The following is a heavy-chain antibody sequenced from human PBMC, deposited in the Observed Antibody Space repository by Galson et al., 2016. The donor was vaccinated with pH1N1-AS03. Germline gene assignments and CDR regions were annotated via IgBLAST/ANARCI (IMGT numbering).Heavy chain of an antibody. CDR2: IKSEGDGGGAS. D-gene: IGHD3-10*01. CDR1: GFIFRNVW. V-gene: IGHV3-15*01. J-gene: IGHJ4*01. CDR3: TPAQGSGPGEFDH. Sequence: SLRLSCAASGFIFRNVWMTWVRQAPGKRLEWVGHIKSEGDGGGASDHAAPVKGRFTISRDDSENALYLQMNSLKSEDTGVYYCTPAQGSGPGEFDHWGHGTLGTVSS.